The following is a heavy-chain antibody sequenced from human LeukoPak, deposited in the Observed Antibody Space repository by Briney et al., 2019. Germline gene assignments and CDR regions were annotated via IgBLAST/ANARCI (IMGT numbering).Heavy chain of an antibody. J-gene: IGHJ6*03. Sequence: GGSLRLSCAASGFTFSSYAMTWVRQTPGKGLEWVSGISASGGSTYYVDSVKGRFTISRDNSKNTLYLQMNSLRAEDTAVYYCAKDGRAAVAGNNYYYYMDVWGKGPRSPSP. V-gene: IGHV3-23*01. D-gene: IGHD6-19*01. CDR2: ISASGGST. CDR1: GFTFSSYA. CDR3: AKDGRAAVAGNNYYYYMDV.